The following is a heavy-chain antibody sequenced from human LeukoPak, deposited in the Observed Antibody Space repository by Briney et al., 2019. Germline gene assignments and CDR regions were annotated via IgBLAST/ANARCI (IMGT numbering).Heavy chain of an antibody. CDR3: ARRYSSTWTLDY. CDR1: GFTVSTNY. Sequence: GGSLRLSCAASGFTVSTNYMSWVRQAPGKGLEWVSVIYSGGNTYYADSVKGRFTLSRDSSKNTLYLQMNSLRAEDTAVYYCARRYSSTWTLDYWGQGTLVTVSS. D-gene: IGHD6-13*01. CDR2: IYSGGNT. V-gene: IGHV3-66*01. J-gene: IGHJ4*02.